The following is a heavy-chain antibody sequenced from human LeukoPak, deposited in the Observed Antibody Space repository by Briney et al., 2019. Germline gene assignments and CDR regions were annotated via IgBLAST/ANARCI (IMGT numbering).Heavy chain of an antibody. D-gene: IGHD3-10*01. V-gene: IGHV4-4*07. CDR2: IYTSGST. CDR3: ARDSGSYYYGSGSYSSYYYYYYYMDV. J-gene: IGHJ6*03. CDR1: GGSISSYY. Sequence: SETLSLTCTVSGGSISSYYWSWIRQPAGKGLEWIGRIYTSGSTNYNPSLKSRVTMSVDTSKNQFSLKLSSVTAADTAVYYCARDSGSYYYGSGSYSSYYYYYYYMDVWGKGTTVTISS.